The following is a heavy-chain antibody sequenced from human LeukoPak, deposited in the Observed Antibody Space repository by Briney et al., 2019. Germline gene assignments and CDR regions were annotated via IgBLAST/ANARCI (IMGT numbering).Heavy chain of an antibody. CDR2: IIPIFGTA. V-gene: IGHV1-69*05. Sequence: SVKVPCKASGGTFSSYAISWVRQAPGQGLEWMGRIIPIFGTANYAQKFQGRVTITTDESTSTAYMELSSLRSEDTAVYYCARAAGVCSGGSCYRALYYFDYWGQGTLVTVSS. D-gene: IGHD2-15*01. J-gene: IGHJ4*02. CDR3: ARAAGVCSGGSCYRALYYFDY. CDR1: GGTFSSYA.